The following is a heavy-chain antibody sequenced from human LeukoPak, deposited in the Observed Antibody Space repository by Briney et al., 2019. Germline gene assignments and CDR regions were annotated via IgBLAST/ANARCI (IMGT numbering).Heavy chain of an antibody. Sequence: GESLMISGMGSGYSFTSYWIGWVRQMPGKGLEWMGIIYPGDSDTRYSPSFQGQVTFSADRSISTAYLQWSSLKASDTAMYYCARLGGVLAPFDPWGREPWSPFPQ. J-gene: IGHJ5*02. D-gene: IGHD3-10*01. CDR2: IYPGDSDT. CDR1: GYSFTSYW. V-gene: IGHV5-51*01. CDR3: ARLGGVLAPFDP.